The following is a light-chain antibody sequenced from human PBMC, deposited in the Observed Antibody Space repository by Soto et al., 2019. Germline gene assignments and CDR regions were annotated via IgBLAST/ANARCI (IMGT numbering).Light chain of an antibody. CDR2: DVS. CDR1: SSDVGGYYH. Sequence: QSALTQPASVSGSPGQSITISCTGISSDVGGYYHVSWYQHHPGKAPRLMIFDVSKRPSGVSSRFSGSKSGNTASLTISGLQAEDEATYYCNSYRSSNNHEGVFGGGTKLTVL. V-gene: IGLV2-14*03. J-gene: IGLJ3*02. CDR3: NSYRSSNNHEGV.